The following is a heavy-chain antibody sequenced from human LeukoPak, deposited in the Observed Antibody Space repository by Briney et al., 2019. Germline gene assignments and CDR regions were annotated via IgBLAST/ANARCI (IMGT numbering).Heavy chain of an antibody. V-gene: IGHV3-21*01. J-gene: IGHJ4*02. D-gene: IGHD1-26*01. CDR3: ARVVGAARADY. CDR1: GFTFSSYS. Sequence: GGSLRLSCAASGFTFSSYSMNWVRQAPGKGLEWVSSISSSSGYIYYADSVKGRFTVSRDNAKNSLYLQMNSLRAEDTAVYYCARVVGAARADYWGQGTLVTVSS. CDR2: ISSSSGYI.